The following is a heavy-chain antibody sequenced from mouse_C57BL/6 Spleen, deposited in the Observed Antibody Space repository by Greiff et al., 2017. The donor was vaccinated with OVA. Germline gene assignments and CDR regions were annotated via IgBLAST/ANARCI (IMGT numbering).Heavy chain of an antibody. D-gene: IGHD1-1*01. CDR3: ARSVGVYYYCSSYAMDY. J-gene: IGHJ4*01. Sequence: VQLQQSGAELVRPGTSVKVSCKASGYAFTNYLIEWVKQRPGQGLEWIGVINPGSGGTNYNEKFKGKATLTADKSSSTAYMQLSSLTSEDSAVYFCARSVGVYYYCSSYAMDYWGQGTSVTVSS. CDR1: GYAFTNYL. V-gene: IGHV1-54*01. CDR2: INPGSGGT.